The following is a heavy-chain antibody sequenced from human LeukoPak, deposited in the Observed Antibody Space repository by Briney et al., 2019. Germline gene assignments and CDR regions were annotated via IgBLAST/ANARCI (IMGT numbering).Heavy chain of an antibody. V-gene: IGHV1-8*01. CDR3: ARGQIRYYDSSGYST. J-gene: IGHJ5*02. CDR2: MNPNSGNT. CDR1: GYTFTSYD. Sequence: ASVTVSCKASGYTFTSYDINWVRQATGQGLEWMGWMNPNSGNTGYAQKFQGRVTMTRNTSISTAYMELSSLRSEDTAVYYCARGQIRYYDSSGYSTWGQGTLVTVSS. D-gene: IGHD3-22*01.